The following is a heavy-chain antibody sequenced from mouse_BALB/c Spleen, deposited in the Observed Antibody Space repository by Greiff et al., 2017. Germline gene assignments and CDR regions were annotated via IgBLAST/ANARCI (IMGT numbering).Heavy chain of an antibody. CDR2: ISTYYGNT. V-gene: IGHV1-67*01. CDR3: ARGGYYDYYAMDY. Sequence: QVQLKQSGPELVRPGVSVKISCKGSSYTFTDYAMHWVKQSHAKSLEWIGVISTYYGNTNYNQKFKGKATMTVDKSSSTAYMELARLTSEDSAVYYCARGGYYDYYAMDYWGQGTSVTVSS. CDR1: SYTFTDYA. J-gene: IGHJ4*01. D-gene: IGHD2-3*01.